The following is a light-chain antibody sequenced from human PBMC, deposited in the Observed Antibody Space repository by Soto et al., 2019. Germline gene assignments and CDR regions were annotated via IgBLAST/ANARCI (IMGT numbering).Light chain of an antibody. Sequence: DIQMTQSPSTLSASVGDRVTITCRASQSITNWLAWYQQKPGKAPKPLIYMASRLESGVPSRFSGSGGGTEFTLTISSLQPDDFATYYCQQYYRQATFGQGTKVEIK. CDR3: QQYYRQAT. V-gene: IGKV1-5*03. J-gene: IGKJ1*01. CDR1: QSITNW. CDR2: MAS.